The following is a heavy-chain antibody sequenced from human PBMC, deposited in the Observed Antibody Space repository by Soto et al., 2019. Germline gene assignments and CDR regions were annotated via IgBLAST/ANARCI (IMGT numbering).Heavy chain of an antibody. J-gene: IGHJ4*02. CDR1: GDSLTNNHW. D-gene: IGHD2-15*01. CDR2: IWHTGRP. Sequence: QLQLRESGPGLVQPSGTLSLTCDVSGDSLTNNHWWSWVRQAPGKGLEWIGEIWHTGRPNYNPSLKSRVAISIEKSKDLVSLELSSVTDAYTAVYYCVRDSRTGCSSINCYMHWGQGTLVTVSS. CDR3: VRDSRTGCSSINCYMH. V-gene: IGHV4-4*02.